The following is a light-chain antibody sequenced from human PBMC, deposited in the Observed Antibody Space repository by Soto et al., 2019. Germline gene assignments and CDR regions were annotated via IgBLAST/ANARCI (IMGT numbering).Light chain of an antibody. J-gene: IGLJ2*01. CDR3: QSYDSSLSGWV. CDR2: GNN. CDR1: SSNIGAGYD. Sequence: QSILTQPPSVSGAPGQRVTISCTGSSSNIGAGYDVHWYQQLPGTAPKLLIFGNNNRASGVPDRFSGSKSGTSASLAITGLQAEDEADYYCQSYDSSLSGWVFGGGTKLTVL. V-gene: IGLV1-40*01.